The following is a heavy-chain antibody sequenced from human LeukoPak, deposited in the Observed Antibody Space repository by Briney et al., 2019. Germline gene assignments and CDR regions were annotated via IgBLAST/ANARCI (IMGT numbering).Heavy chain of an antibody. D-gene: IGHD2-2*01. J-gene: IGHJ4*02. CDR3: ARHSYCSSTSCYSSFDY. CDR2: IYTSGST. Sequence: SETLSLTCTVSGGSISSGSYYWSWIRQPAGTGLEWIGRIYTSGSTNYNPSLKSRVTISVDTSKNQFSLKLSSVTAADTAVYYCARHSYCSSTSCYSSFDYWGQGTLVTVSS. CDR1: GGSISSGSYY. V-gene: IGHV4-61*02.